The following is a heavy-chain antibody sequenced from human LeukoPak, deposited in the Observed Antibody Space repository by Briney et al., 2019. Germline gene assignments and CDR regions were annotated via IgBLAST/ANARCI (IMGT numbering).Heavy chain of an antibody. D-gene: IGHD3-16*02. CDR1: GGSISSYY. J-gene: IGHJ4*02. CDR2: IYYSGST. CDR3: ARDSPYDYVWGSYRRNLHFDY. V-gene: IGHV4-59*12. Sequence: SETLSLTCTVSGGSISSYYWNWIRQPPGKGLEWIGYIYYSGSTNYNPSLKSRVTISVDTSKNQFSLKLSSVTAADTAVYYCARDSPYDYVWGSYRRNLHFDYWGQGTLVTVSS.